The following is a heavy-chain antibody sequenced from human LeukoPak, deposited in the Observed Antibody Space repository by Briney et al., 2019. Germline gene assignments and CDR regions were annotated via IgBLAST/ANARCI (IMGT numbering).Heavy chain of an antibody. J-gene: IGHJ4*02. CDR1: GYAFTGYY. Sequence: ASVKVSCKAFGYAFTGYYINWVRQAPGRGLEWMGWINPNSGGTNYAQEFQGRVTMTRDTSISTAYMDLTRLRSDDTAVYYCARDQATVTTPWVDLWGQGSLVTVSS. D-gene: IGHD4-17*01. CDR3: ARDQATVTTPWVDL. V-gene: IGHV1-2*02. CDR2: INPNSGGT.